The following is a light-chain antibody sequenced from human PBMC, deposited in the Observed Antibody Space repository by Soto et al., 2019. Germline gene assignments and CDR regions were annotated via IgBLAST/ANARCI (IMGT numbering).Light chain of an antibody. V-gene: IGLV2-14*01. CDR2: EVS. CDR3: SSYTSSSTRV. CDR1: SSDVGGYNY. J-gene: IGLJ3*02. Sequence: QSVLTQPASVSGSPGQSITISCTGTSSDVGGYNYVSWYQQHPGKAPKLRIYEVSNRPSGVSNRFSGSKSGNTASLTISGLQAEDEADYYCSSYTSSSTRVLGGGTQLTVL.